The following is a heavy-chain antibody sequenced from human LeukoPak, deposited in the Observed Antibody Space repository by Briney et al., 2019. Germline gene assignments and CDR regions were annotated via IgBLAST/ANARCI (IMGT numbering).Heavy chain of an antibody. CDR2: IDYDGGSG. Sequence: PGGSLRLSCAASGFTFSSYWMHWVRQAPGKGLEWVSSIDYDGGSGHYADSVKGRFTISRDNSNNTLFLHLNSLRGEDTAVYYCTRNSGWYGLSWGQGTLVTVSS. CDR3: TRNSGWYGLS. V-gene: IGHV3-NL1*01. CDR1: GFTFSSYW. D-gene: IGHD6-19*01. J-gene: IGHJ1*01.